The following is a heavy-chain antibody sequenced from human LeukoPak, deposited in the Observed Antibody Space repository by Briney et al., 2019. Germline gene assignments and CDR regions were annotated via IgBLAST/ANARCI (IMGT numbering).Heavy chain of an antibody. Sequence: GGSLRLSCARSGFSLSSYWMSWVRQAPGKGLEWVASIKQDGSEKYYVDSVKGRFTISRDSAKKSLYLQMNNLRAEDTAVYYCARALDSSSSRYQAFEYWGQGTLVTVSS. CDR3: ARALDSSSSRYQAFEY. CDR2: IKQDGSEK. CDR1: GFSLSSYW. V-gene: IGHV3-7*01. J-gene: IGHJ4*02. D-gene: IGHD2-2*01.